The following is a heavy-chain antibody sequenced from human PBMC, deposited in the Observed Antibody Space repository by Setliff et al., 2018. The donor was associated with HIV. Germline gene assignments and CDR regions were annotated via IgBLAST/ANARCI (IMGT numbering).Heavy chain of an antibody. J-gene: IGHJ5*02. Sequence: GGSLRLSCAASGFTFSSYGMHWVRQAPGKGLEWVTTIWRDGSRMYYANSVKGRFTVSRENSKNTLYLQMNSLRAEDTAVYYCAKGIKWLHPWGQGTLVTVSS. CDR1: GFTFSSYG. CDR2: IWRDGSRM. V-gene: IGHV3-33*06. CDR3: AKGIKWLHP.